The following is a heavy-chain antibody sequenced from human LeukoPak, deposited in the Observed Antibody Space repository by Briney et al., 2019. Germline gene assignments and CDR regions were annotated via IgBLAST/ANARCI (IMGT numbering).Heavy chain of an antibody. CDR2: ITGSGGAT. J-gene: IGHJ4*02. D-gene: IGHD3-10*01. Sequence: GGSLRLSCAASGFTFSTYAMSWVRQAPGKGLEWASTITGSGGATYYADSVKGRFTISRDNSKNTLYLQMNSLRAEDTAVYYCAKDEYGSGSYSPQPLFDYWGQGTLVTVSS. V-gene: IGHV3-23*01. CDR1: GFTFSTYA. CDR3: AKDEYGSGSYSPQPLFDY.